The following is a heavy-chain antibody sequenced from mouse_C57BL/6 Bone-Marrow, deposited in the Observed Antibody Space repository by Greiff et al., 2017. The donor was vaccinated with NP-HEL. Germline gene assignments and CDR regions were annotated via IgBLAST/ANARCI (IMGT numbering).Heavy chain of an antibody. D-gene: IGHD1-1*01. CDR3: IYGSSYLPWFAY. CDR2: IRLKSDNYAT. Sequence: EVQLVESGGGLVQPGGSMKLSCVASGFTFSNYWMNWVRQSPEKGLEWVAQIRLKSDNYATHYAESVKGRFTISRDDSKSSVYLQMNNLRAEDTGIYYCIYGSSYLPWFAYWGQGTLVTVSA. CDR1: GFTFSNYW. V-gene: IGHV6-3*01. J-gene: IGHJ3*01.